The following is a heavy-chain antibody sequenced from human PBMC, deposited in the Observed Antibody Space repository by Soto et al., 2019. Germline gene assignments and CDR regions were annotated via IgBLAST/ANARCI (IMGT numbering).Heavy chain of an antibody. V-gene: IGHV3-11*01. CDR2: SSATGNRF. CDR1: GFAFSDYN. CDR3: AMFHVSVLRGVLITSFFVDY. J-gene: IGHJ4*01. D-gene: IGHD3-10*01. Sequence: LRRSSAACGFAFSDYNMTCLSQAPGKGLDWVCYSSATGNRFYYADSVKGRLVISRDNAKNSLYLHTSNLRVEDTAVYEWAMFHVSVLRGVLITSFFVDYWCHGT.